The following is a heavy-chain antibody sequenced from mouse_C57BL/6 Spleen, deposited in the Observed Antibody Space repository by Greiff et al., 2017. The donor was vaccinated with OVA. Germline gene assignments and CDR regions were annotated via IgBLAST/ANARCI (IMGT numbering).Heavy chain of an antibody. Sequence: QVQLQQSGAELVMPGASVKLSCKASGYTFTSYWMHWVKQRPGQGLEWIGEIDPSDSYTNYNQKFKGKSTLTVDKSSSTAYMQLSSLTSEDSAVYYCARGTAQAPRFAYWGQGTLVTVSA. V-gene: IGHV1-69*01. CDR1: GYTFTSYW. J-gene: IGHJ3*01. CDR3: ARGTAQAPRFAY. D-gene: IGHD3-2*02. CDR2: IDPSDSYT.